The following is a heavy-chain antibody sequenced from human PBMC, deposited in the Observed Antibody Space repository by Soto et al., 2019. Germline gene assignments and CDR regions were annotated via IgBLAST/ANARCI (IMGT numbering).Heavy chain of an antibody. CDR3: ARPYSSGWYSREIVEYFQH. CDR2: IIPIFGTA. CDR1: GVSFSSYA. D-gene: IGHD6-19*01. Sequence: SVEVSWKASGVSFSSYAISWLRQDPGQGLEWMGGIIPIFGTANYAQKFQGRVTITADESTSTAYMELSSLRSEDTAVYYCARPYSSGWYSREIVEYFQHWGQGTLVTVSS. V-gene: IGHV1-69*01. J-gene: IGHJ1*01.